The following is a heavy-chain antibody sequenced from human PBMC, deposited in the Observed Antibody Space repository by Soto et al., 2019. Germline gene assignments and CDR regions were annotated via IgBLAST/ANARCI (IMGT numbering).Heavy chain of an antibody. V-gene: IGHV3-11*01. D-gene: IGHD1-1*01. CDR2: ISSSGSAI. CDR3: ARYGTD. Sequence: QVQLVESGGGLVKPGGSLRLSCVASGFILSDYYMNWIRQAPGKGLQSIAYISSSGSAIYYADSVKGRFTISRDNAKNPLFLQMNSLRAEDTDMYYCARYGTDWGQGNLVSVSS. CDR1: GFILSDYY. J-gene: IGHJ4*02.